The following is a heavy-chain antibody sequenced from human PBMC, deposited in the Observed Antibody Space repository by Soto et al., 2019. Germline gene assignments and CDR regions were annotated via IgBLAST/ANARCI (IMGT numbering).Heavy chain of an antibody. CDR3: ARGRYYYDSSGPPVGYFQH. CDR2: IGTAGDT. V-gene: IGHV3-13*01. CDR1: GFPFKIYS. D-gene: IGHD3-22*01. J-gene: IGHJ1*01. Sequence: GGSLSLSCAASGFPFKIYSMHWVRQATGKGLEWVSAIGTAGDTYYPGSVKGRFTISRENAKNSLYLQMNSLRAGDTAVYYCARGRYYYDSSGPPVGYFQHWGQGTLVTVS.